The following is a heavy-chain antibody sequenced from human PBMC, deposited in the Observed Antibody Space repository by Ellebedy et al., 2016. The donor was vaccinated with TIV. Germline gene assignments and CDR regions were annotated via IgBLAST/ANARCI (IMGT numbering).Heavy chain of an antibody. CDR1: GFSFTTYE. Sequence: GESLKISCAASGFSFTTYEMTWVRQAPGKGLECISYISPTGSTVFYADSVKGRFTISRDNANNSLYLQMNSLRDEDSAVYYCATTPGYRDFWGQGTLVTVSS. CDR3: ATTPGYRDF. V-gene: IGHV3-48*03. D-gene: IGHD2-15*01. J-gene: IGHJ4*02. CDR2: ISPTGSTV.